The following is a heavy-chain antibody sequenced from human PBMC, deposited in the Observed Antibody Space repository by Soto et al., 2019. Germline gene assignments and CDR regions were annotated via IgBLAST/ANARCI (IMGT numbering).Heavy chain of an antibody. V-gene: IGHV3-33*01. Sequence: GGSLSLSCAASGFTFSSYGMHWVRQAPGKGLEWVAVIWYDGSNKYYADSVKGRFTISRDNSKNTLYLQMNSLRDDDTAVYYCARGSSNWAYYFDFWGQGTLVTVSS. CDR2: IWYDGSNK. D-gene: IGHD6-13*01. J-gene: IGHJ4*02. CDR3: ARGSSNWAYYFDF. CDR1: GFTFSSYG.